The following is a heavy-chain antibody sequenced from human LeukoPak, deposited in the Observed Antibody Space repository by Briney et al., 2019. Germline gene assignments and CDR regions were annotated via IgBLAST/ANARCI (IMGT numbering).Heavy chain of an antibody. Sequence: GGSLRLSCAASGFTFSNFGMHWVRQAPGKGLEWVAFIRYDGINKYYADSVKGRFTISRDSFKNTLYLQMNSLRPEDTAVHYCAKEGDYYGSGSYRDGFDIWGQGTRATVSS. V-gene: IGHV3-30*02. CDR3: AKEGDYYGSGSYRDGFDI. J-gene: IGHJ3*02. CDR1: GFTFSNFG. D-gene: IGHD3-10*01. CDR2: IRYDGINK.